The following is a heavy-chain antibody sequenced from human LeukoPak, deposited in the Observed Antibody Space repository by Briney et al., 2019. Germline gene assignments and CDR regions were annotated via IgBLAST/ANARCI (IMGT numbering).Heavy chain of an antibody. CDR1: GFTFSDYY. CDR2: ISSSSSYT. Sequence: PGGSLRLSCAASGFTFSDYYMSWIRQAPGKGLEWVSYISSSSSYTNYADSVKGRFTISRDNAKNSLYLQVNSLRAEDTAVYYCARCILTGYADDAFDIWGQGTMVTVSS. V-gene: IGHV3-11*06. CDR3: ARCILTGYADDAFDI. D-gene: IGHD3-9*01. J-gene: IGHJ3*02.